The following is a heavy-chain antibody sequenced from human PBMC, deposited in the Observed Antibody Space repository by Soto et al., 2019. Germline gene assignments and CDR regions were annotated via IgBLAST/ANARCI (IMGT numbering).Heavy chain of an antibody. Sequence: GGSLRLSCAASGFTFSSYAMSWVRQAPGKGLEWVSAISGSGGSTYYADSVKGRFTISRDNSKNTLYLQMSSLRAEDTAVYYCAKDAVTLNYYGSGFFDYWGQGTLVTVSS. CDR2: ISGSGGST. CDR1: GFTFSSYA. J-gene: IGHJ4*02. D-gene: IGHD3-10*01. V-gene: IGHV3-23*01. CDR3: AKDAVTLNYYGSGFFDY.